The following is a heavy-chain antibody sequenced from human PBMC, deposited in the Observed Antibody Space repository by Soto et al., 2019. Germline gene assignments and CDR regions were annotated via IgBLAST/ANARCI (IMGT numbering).Heavy chain of an antibody. J-gene: IGHJ4*02. Sequence: GGSLRLSCAASGFSFGYYWMSWVRQAPGKGLEWVATIKFDSSERKYVDSVKGRFTISRDNAKNSLYLQMNSLRAEDTAVYYCVRDGVAPMTTVTTPAYWGQGTLVTVSS. CDR2: IKFDSSER. CDR1: GFSFGYYW. V-gene: IGHV3-7*01. D-gene: IGHD4-17*01. CDR3: VRDGVAPMTTVTTPAY.